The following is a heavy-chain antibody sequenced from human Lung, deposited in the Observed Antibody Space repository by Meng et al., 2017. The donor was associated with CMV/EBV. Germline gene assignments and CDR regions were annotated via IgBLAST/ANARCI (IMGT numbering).Heavy chain of an antibody. CDR3: ARDHAWFGETYAMDV. CDR1: GFTFSSYE. CDR2: ISSSDDTI. D-gene: IGHD3-10*01. J-gene: IGHJ6*02. V-gene: IGHV3-48*03. Sequence: GGSXRLXCAASGFTFSSYEMNWVRQAPGKGLEWVSYISSSDDTIYYADSVRGRFTISRENAKNSLYLQMNSLRAEDTAVYYCARDHAWFGETYAMDVWGQGTTVTVSS.